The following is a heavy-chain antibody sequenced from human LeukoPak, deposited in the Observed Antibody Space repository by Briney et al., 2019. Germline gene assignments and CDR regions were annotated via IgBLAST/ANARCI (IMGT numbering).Heavy chain of an antibody. CDR3: AREGEGVYDILTGYYAPIDY. V-gene: IGHV3-7*01. D-gene: IGHD3-9*01. CDR2: IKQDGSEK. Sequence: QPGGSLRLSCAASGFTFSSYWMSWVRQAPGKGLEWVANIKQDGSEKYYVDSVKGRFTISRDNAKNSLCLQMNSLRAEDTAVYYCAREGEGVYDILTGYYAPIDYWGQGTLVTVSS. CDR1: GFTFSSYW. J-gene: IGHJ4*02.